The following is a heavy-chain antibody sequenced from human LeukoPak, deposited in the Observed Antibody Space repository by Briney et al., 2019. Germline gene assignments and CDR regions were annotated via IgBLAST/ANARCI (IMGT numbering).Heavy chain of an antibody. J-gene: IGHJ6*03. CDR3: ARGTSDIVVVPAAPIIPYYYYMDV. CDR1: GGSFSGYY. Sequence: SETLSLTCAVYGGSFSGYYWSWIRQPPGKGLEWIGEINHSGSTNYNPSPKSRVTISVDTSKNQFSRKLSSVTAADTAVYYCARGTSDIVVVPAAPIIPYYYYMDVWGKGTTVTVSS. D-gene: IGHD2-2*01. V-gene: IGHV4-34*01. CDR2: INHSGST.